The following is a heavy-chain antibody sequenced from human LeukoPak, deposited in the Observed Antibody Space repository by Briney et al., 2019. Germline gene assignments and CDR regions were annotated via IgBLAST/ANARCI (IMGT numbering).Heavy chain of an antibody. CDR1: GGSISSGSYY. CDR3: ARTKRGYSYGNSYYYYMDV. V-gene: IGHV4-61*02. J-gene: IGHJ6*03. D-gene: IGHD5-18*01. CDR2: IYTSGST. Sequence: PSETLSLTCTVSGGSISSGSYYWSWIRQPAGKGLEWIGRIYTSGSTNYNPSLKSRVTMSVDTSKNQFSLKLSSVTAADTAVYYCARTKRGYSYGNSYYYYMDVWGKGTTVTISS.